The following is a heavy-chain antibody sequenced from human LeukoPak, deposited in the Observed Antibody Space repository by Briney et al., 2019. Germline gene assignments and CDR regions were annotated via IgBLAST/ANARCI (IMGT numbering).Heavy chain of an antibody. CDR3: ARGHGTSWFPFDS. D-gene: IGHD6-13*01. V-gene: IGHV3-48*03. CDR1: GFSFSSYQ. CDR2: ISDDDTTI. Sequence: PGGSLRLSCTGSGFSFSSYQMNWVRQAPGKGVGWVSHISDDDTTIYYADSVKGRFTISRDDAKSSLYLEMKSLRAEDTAIYYCARGHGTSWFPFDSWGQGTLVTVSS. J-gene: IGHJ4*02.